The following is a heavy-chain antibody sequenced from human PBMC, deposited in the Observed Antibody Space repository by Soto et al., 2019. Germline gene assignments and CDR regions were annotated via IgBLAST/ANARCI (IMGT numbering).Heavy chain of an antibody. CDR2: VYYGGST. CDR1: GGSISSSSDY. D-gene: IGHD3-22*01. CDR3: AGGDYYHSSGYYFYYYTMDV. J-gene: IGHJ6*02. Sequence: SETLSLTCTVSGGSISSSSDYWGWIRQPPGKGLEWIGNVYYGGSTYYNPSLKSRVTISVETSKSQFSLKLSSVTAADTAVYYCAGGDYYHSSGYYFYYYTMDVWGQGTTVTVSS. V-gene: IGHV4-39*01.